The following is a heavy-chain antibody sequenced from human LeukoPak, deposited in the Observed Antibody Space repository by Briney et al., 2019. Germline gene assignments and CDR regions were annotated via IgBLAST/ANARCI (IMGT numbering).Heavy chain of an antibody. D-gene: IGHD6-6*01. CDR2: INHSGST. CDR1: GGSFGGYY. V-gene: IGHV4-34*01. J-gene: IGHJ4*02. Sequence: SETLSLTCAVYGGSFGGYYWSWIRQPPGKGLEWIGEINHSGSTNYNPSLKSRVTISVDTPKNQFSLKLSSVTAADTAVYYCARGLGSIAARRAPLDYWGQGTLVTVSS. CDR3: ARGLGSIAARRAPLDY.